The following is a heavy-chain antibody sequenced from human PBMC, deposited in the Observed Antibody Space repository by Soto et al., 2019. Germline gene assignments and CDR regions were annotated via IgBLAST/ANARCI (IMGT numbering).Heavy chain of an antibody. V-gene: IGHV3-23*01. J-gene: IGHJ6*02. CDR1: GFTFSSYA. CDR2: ISGSGGST. Sequence: GGSLRLSCAASGFTFSSYAMSWVRQAPGKGLEWVSAISGSGGSTYYADSVKGRFTISRDNSKNTLYLQMNSLRAEDTAVYYCAKDSASSGWYDRPYYYYGMDVWGQGTTVTVSS. CDR3: AKDSASSGWYDRPYYYYGMDV. D-gene: IGHD6-19*01.